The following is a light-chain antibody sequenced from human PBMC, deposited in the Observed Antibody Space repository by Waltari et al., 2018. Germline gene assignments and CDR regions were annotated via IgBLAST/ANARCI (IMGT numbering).Light chain of an antibody. CDR1: QSITNH. V-gene: IGKV1-39*01. J-gene: IGKJ3*01. Sequence: DIQMTQSPSSLSASVGDRVTMTCRASQSITNHLSWYQHKLGEAPNLLVYDASTLVSGVPSRFNGSGSGTEFTLTISSLQPEDLATYYCLQTYSTLMFSFGPGTKVDL. CDR3: LQTYSTLMFS. CDR2: DAS.